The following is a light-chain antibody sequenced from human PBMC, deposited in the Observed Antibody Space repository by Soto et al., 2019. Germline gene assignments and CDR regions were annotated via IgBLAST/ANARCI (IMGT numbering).Light chain of an antibody. CDR2: GAS. Sequence: ENVLTPSPGTLSLSTGERATLSFSASQSVSSSYLAWYQQKPGQAPRLLIYGASSRATGIPDRFSGSGSGTDFTLTISRLEPEDFAVYYCQQYGSSPLTFGGGTRWIS. J-gene: IGKJ4*01. CDR3: QQYGSSPLT. V-gene: IGKV3-20*01. CDR1: QSVSSSY.